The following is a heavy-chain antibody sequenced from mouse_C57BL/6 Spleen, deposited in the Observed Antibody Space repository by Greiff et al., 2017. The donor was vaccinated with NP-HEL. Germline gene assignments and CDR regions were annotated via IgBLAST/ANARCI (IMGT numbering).Heavy chain of an antibody. CDR3: ARIYEGYYFDY. J-gene: IGHJ2*01. Sequence: EVQLQESGPGLVKPSQSLSLTCSVTGYSITSGYYWNWIRQFPGNKLEWMGYISYDGSNNYNPSLKNRISITRDTSKNQFFLKLNSVTTEDTATYYCARIYEGYYFDYWGQGTTLTVSS. CDR2: ISYDGSN. D-gene: IGHD2-3*01. CDR1: GYSITSGYY. V-gene: IGHV3-6*01.